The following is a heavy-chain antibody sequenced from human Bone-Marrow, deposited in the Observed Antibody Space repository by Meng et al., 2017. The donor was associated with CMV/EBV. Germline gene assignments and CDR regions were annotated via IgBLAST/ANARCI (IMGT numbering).Heavy chain of an antibody. Sequence: GESLKISCAASGFTFSSYWMHWVRQAPGKGLVWVSRINSDGSSTSYADSVKGRFTISRDNAKNSLYLQMNSLRAEDTAVYYCARDLKMGIAAAENFGYWGQGTLVTFDS. J-gene: IGHJ4*02. D-gene: IGHD6-13*01. CDR3: ARDLKMGIAAAENFGY. CDR1: GFTFSSYW. V-gene: IGHV3-74*01. CDR2: INSDGSST.